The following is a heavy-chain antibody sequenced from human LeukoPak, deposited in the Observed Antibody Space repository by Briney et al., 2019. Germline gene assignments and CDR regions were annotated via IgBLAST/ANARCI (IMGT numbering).Heavy chain of an antibody. CDR3: ARDGPQKWGKDAFDI. J-gene: IGHJ3*02. CDR1: GGTFSSYA. D-gene: IGHD3-16*01. V-gene: IGHV1-69*05. Sequence: ASVKVSCKASGGTFSSYAISWVRQAPGQGLEWMGGIIPIFGTANYAQKLQGRVTMTTDTSTSTAYMELRSLRSDDTAVYYCARDGPQKWGKDAFDIWGQGTMVTVSS. CDR2: IIPIFGTA.